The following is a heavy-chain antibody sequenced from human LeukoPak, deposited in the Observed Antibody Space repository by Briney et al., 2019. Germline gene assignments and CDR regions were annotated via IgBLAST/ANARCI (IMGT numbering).Heavy chain of an antibody. Sequence: ASVKVSCKASGYTFTSYGISWVRQAPGQGLEWMGWISAYNGNTNYAQKLQGRVTMTTDTSTSTAYMELRSLRSDDTAVYYCAQMYYYDSSGYCYFQHWGQGTLVTVSS. D-gene: IGHD3-22*01. CDR1: GYTFTSYG. CDR3: AQMYYYDSSGYCYFQH. V-gene: IGHV1-18*01. CDR2: ISAYNGNT. J-gene: IGHJ1*01.